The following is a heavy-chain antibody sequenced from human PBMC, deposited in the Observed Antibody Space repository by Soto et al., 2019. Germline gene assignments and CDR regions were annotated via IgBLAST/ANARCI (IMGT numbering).Heavy chain of an antibody. CDR3: ARDTPYCGGDRQRNDAFDI. J-gene: IGHJ3*02. V-gene: IGHV3-21*01. Sequence: PVGSLRLSCAASGFTFSSYSMNWARQAPGKGLEWVSSISSSSSYIYYADSVKGRFTISRDNAKNSLYLQMNSLRAEDTAVYYCARDTPYCGGDRQRNDAFDIWGQGTMVTVSS. D-gene: IGHD2-21*01. CDR2: ISSSSSYI. CDR1: GFTFSSYS.